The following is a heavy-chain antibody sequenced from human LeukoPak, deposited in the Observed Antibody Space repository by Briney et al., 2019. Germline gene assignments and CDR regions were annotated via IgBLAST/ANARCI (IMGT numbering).Heavy chain of an antibody. CDR1: GYTFTSYA. J-gene: IGHJ4*02. D-gene: IGHD1-26*01. CDR3: ARDSGSGSNDY. CDR2: ISAGNGNT. Sequence: ASMKVSCKASGYTFTSYAIHWVRQAPGQRLEWMGWISAGNGNTKYSQNFQGRVTFISNTSATTAFMELSSLRSEDAAVYYCARDSGSGSNDYWGQGTLVTVSS. V-gene: IGHV1-3*01.